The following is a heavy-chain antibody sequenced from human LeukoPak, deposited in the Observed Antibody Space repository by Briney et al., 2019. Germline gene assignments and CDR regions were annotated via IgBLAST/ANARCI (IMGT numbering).Heavy chain of an antibody. CDR2: ISSSSSYI. CDR3: ARFLSNREVAPHDAFDI. Sequence: PGGSLRLSCAASGFTFSSYSMNWVRQAPGKGLEWVSSISSSSSYIYYADSVKGRFTISRDNAKNSLYLQMNSLRAEDTAVYYCARFLSNREVAPHDAFDIWGQGTMVTVSS. D-gene: IGHD2/OR15-2a*01. V-gene: IGHV3-21*01. J-gene: IGHJ3*02. CDR1: GFTFSSYS.